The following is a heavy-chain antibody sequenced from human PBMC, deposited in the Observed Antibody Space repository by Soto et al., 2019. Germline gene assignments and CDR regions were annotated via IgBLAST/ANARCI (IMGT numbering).Heavy chain of an antibody. CDR1: GFTFSDYY. D-gene: IGHD2-15*01. CDR2: ISSGSTYT. V-gene: IGHV3-11*03. CDR3: AVYCSGGTCYSGNYYYGMDV. Sequence: GSLRLSCAASGFTFSDYYMTWIRQAPGKGLEWISYISSGSTYTNYADSVKGRFTISRDNAKNSLYLQMNSLRAEDTAVYYCAVYCSGGTCYSGNYYYGMDVWGQGTTVTVSS. J-gene: IGHJ6*02.